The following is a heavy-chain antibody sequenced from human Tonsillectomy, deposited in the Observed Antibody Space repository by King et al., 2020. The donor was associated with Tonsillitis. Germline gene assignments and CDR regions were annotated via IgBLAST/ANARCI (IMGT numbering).Heavy chain of an antibody. D-gene: IGHD3-3*01. CDR2: IYYSGST. CDR3: ARVTIFGVATPPYYYYYMDV. J-gene: IGHJ6*03. CDR1: GGSISSYY. V-gene: IGHV4-59*01. Sequence: QLQESGPGLVKPSETLSLTCTVSGGSISSYYWSWIRQPPGKGLEWIGFIYYSGSTNYNPSLKSRFTISVDTSKNQFSLKLSSVTAADTAVYYCARVTIFGVATPPYYYYYMDVWGKGTTVTVSS.